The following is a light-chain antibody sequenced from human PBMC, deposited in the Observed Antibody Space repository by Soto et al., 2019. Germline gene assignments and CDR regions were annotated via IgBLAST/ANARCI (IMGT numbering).Light chain of an antibody. V-gene: IGLV1-36*01. Sequence: QSVLTHPPPLSGPPTQRSTTSCLGSISNIGKNGVNWYQEVPGKPPKLLIYFDTLLPSGISGRFSGSKSGTSASLAITGLQSDDEARYYCAAWDDSLNAHVFGAGTKLTVL. CDR2: FDT. CDR3: AAWDDSLNAHV. CDR1: ISNIGKNG. J-gene: IGLJ1*01.